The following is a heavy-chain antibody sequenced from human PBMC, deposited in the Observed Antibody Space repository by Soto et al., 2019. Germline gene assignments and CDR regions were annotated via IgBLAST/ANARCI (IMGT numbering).Heavy chain of an antibody. CDR3: AGYYDDSSGYYDY. CDR1: GFTFSSYC. D-gene: IGHD3-22*01. Sequence: PGGSLRLSCAASGFTFSSYCMNWVRQAPGKGLEWVAVISYDGSNKYYVDSVKGRFTISRDNSKNTLYLQMNSLRAEDTAVYYCAGYYDDSSGYYDYWGQGTLVTVSS. V-gene: IGHV3-30*03. CDR2: ISYDGSNK. J-gene: IGHJ4*02.